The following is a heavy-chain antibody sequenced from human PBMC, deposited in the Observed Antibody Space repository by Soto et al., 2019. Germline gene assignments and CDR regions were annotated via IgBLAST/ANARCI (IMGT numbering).Heavy chain of an antibody. CDR1: GGSFSGYY. D-gene: IGHD3-10*01. CDR2: INHSGST. CDR3: ARPARFPADYYGSGSYNY. V-gene: IGHV4-34*01. J-gene: IGHJ4*02. Sequence: PSETLSLTCAVYGGSFSGYYWSWIRQPPGKGLEWIGEINHSGSTNYNPSLKSRVTISVDTSKNQFSLKLSSVTAADTAVYYCARPARFPADYYGSGSYNYWGQGNLVTVSS.